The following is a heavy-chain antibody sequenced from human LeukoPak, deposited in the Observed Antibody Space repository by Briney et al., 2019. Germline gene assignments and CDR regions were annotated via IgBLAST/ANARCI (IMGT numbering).Heavy chain of an antibody. CDR2: ISSSSSTI. Sequence: GGSLRLSCAASGFTFSSYSMSWVRQAPGEGLEWVSYISSSSSTIYYADSVKGRFTISRDNAKNSLYLQMNSLRAEDTAVYYCARDPNVRGWWDYYYYGMDVWGQGTTVTVSS. V-gene: IGHV3-48*01. D-gene: IGHD6-19*01. CDR3: ARDPNVRGWWDYYYYGMDV. CDR1: GFTFSSYS. J-gene: IGHJ6*02.